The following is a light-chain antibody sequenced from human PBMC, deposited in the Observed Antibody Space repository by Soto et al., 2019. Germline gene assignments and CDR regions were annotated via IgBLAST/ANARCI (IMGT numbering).Light chain of an antibody. V-gene: IGLV2-8*01. CDR2: EVS. CDR3: TSYAGNNNLA. CDR1: SRDVGAYDY. Sequence: QSALTQPPSASGAPGQSVTISCTGTSRDVGAYDYVSWYQQHPGKAPKLMIYEVSKRPSGVPDRFSGSKSGNTAALTVSGLQSEDEADYYCTSYAGNNNLAFGGGTKLPVL. J-gene: IGLJ2*01.